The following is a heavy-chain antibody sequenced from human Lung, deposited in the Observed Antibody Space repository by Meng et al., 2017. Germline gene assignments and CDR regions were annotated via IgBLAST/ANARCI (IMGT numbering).Heavy chain of an antibody. Sequence: QVHLRQSGPGLVKPPKTLSPPCAIPGDSVSSNSAAWNWIRQSPSRGLEWLGRTYYRSKWYNGYAVSVRSRITINPDTSKNQFSLQLNSVTPEDTAVYYCARSQQWLDSWGQGTLVTVSS. D-gene: IGHD6-19*01. J-gene: IGHJ4*02. CDR2: TYYRSKWYN. V-gene: IGHV6-1*01. CDR1: GDSVSSNSAA. CDR3: ARSQQWLDS.